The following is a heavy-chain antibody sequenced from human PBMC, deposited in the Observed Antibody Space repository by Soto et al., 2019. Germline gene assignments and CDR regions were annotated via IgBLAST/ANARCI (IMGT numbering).Heavy chain of an antibody. CDR1: GGSIRSSSYY. CDR3: ARGADYDMLTRYGY. V-gene: IGHV4-39*01. J-gene: IGHJ4*02. D-gene: IGHD3-9*01. Sequence: QLQLQESGPGLVKPSETLSLTCTVSGGSIRSSSYYWGWIRQPPGKGLEWIGSIYYSGSTYYNPSLKSRVTISVDTSKNQFSLKLSAVTAADTAVYYCARGADYDMLTRYGYWGQGTLVTVSS. CDR2: IYYSGST.